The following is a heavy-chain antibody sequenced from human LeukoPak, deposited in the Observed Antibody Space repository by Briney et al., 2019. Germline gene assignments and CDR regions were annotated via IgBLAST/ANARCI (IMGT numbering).Heavy chain of an antibody. Sequence: ASVKVSCTASGYTFTSYGISWVRQAPGQGLEWVGWISAYNGNTNYAQKLQGRVTMTTDTSTSTAYMELRSLRSDDTAVYYCARDKQGDILPGFVSFDYWGQGTLVTVSS. V-gene: IGHV1-18*04. CDR3: ARDKQGDILPGFVSFDY. CDR1: GYTFTSYG. CDR2: ISAYNGNT. J-gene: IGHJ4*02. D-gene: IGHD3-9*01.